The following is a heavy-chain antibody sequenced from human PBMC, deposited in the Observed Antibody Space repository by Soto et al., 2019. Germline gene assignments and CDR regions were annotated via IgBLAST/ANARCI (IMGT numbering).Heavy chain of an antibody. Sequence: WASVKVSCKASGGTFSNHAISWVRQAPGQGFEWVGGIIPMFPTADYAQRFQGRVTITADDSTTTVYMELSGLRSEDTAMYYCARDDATYCGGDCYRYFYYGMDVWGQGTTVTVSS. D-gene: IGHD2-21*02. CDR2: IIPMFPTA. J-gene: IGHJ6*02. V-gene: IGHV1-69*13. CDR3: ARDDATYCGGDCYRYFYYGMDV. CDR1: GGTFSNHA.